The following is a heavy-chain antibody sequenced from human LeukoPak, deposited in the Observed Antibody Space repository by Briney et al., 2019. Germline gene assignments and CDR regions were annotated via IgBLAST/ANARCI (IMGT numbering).Heavy chain of an antibody. J-gene: IGHJ6*02. CDR1: GFTFSSYA. Sequence: GRSLRLSCAASGFTFSSYAMHWVRQAPGKGLEWVAVISYDGSNKYYADSVKGRFTISRDNSKNTLYLQMNSLRAEDTAVYYCARGRVRYFDWSIRYGMDVWGQGTTVTVSS. V-gene: IGHV3-30-3*01. CDR2: ISYDGSNK. CDR3: ARGRVRYFDWSIRYGMDV. D-gene: IGHD3-9*01.